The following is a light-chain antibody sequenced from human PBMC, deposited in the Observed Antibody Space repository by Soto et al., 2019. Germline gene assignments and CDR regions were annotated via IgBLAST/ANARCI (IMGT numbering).Light chain of an antibody. Sequence: EIVLTQSPGTLCLSPGECATLCSRYSQSVRHSLLAWYQQKPGQTPRLLIYDASNRATATPERCSGSGSGTDFTLTISRLEPEDFAVYYCHQYDTIVQTFGQGTRLEIK. V-gene: IGKV3-20*01. J-gene: IGKJ5*01. CDR2: DAS. CDR1: QSVRHSL. CDR3: HQYDTIVQT.